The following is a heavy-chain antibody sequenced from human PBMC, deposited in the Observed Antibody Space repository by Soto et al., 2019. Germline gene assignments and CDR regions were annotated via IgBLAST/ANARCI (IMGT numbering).Heavy chain of an antibody. Sequence: QVQLVQSGAEVKKPGASVKVSCKASGYTFTDYYMNWVRQAPGQGLEWMGWINPNNGVTNYAQKFQGRVTMTRDTSISTAYMDLSRLRSDDTDLYYCARGALTVANWFDPWGQGTQVTVSS. V-gene: IGHV1-2*02. CDR2: INPNNGVT. J-gene: IGHJ5*02. CDR3: ARGALTVANWFDP. D-gene: IGHD6-19*01. CDR1: GYTFTDYY.